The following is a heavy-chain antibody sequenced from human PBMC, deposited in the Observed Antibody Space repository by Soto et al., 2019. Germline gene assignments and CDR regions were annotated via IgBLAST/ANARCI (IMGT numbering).Heavy chain of an antibody. D-gene: IGHD5-18*01. J-gene: IGHJ3*02. V-gene: IGHV4-39*01. CDR1: GGSISSSSYY. CDR2: IYYSGST. CDR3: ASPGHYSYGYLGAFDI. Sequence: QLQLQESGPGLVKPSETLSLTCTVSGGSISSSSYYWGWIRQPPGKGLEWIGSIYYSGSTYYNPSLKSPVTISVDMSKNQFSLKLSSVTAADTAVYYCASPGHYSYGYLGAFDIWGQGTMVTVSS.